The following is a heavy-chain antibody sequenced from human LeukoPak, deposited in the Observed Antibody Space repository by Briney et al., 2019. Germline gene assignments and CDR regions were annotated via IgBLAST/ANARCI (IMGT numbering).Heavy chain of an antibody. V-gene: IGHV3-48*03. CDR3: ATMYSSSWYAFDI. CDR1: GFTFSSYE. J-gene: IGHJ3*02. Sequence: GGSLRLSCAASGFTFSSYEMNWVRQAPGKGLEWVSYISSSGSTIYYADSVKGRFTISRDNAKNSLYLQMNSLRAEDTAVCYCATMYSSSWYAFDIWGQGTMVTVSS. CDR2: ISSSGSTI. D-gene: IGHD6-13*01.